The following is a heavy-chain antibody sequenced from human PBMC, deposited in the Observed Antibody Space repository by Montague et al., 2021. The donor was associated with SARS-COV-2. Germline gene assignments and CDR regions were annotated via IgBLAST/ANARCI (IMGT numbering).Heavy chain of an antibody. Sequence: PELVKPTQTLTLTCTSSGFSLSTSGMCVSWIRQPPGKALEWLARIDWDDDKYYSTSLKTRITISKDTSKNQVVLTMTNMDPVDTATYYCAREYSSGVYFDYWGKGTLVTVSS. J-gene: IGHJ4*02. V-gene: IGHV2-70*11. CDR2: IDWDDDK. CDR1: GFSLSTSGMC. CDR3: AREYSSGVYFDY. D-gene: IGHD6-19*01.